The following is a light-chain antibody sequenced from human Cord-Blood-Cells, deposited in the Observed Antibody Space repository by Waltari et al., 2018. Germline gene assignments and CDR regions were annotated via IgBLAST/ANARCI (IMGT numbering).Light chain of an antibody. CDR3: QQRSNWYT. J-gene: IGKJ2*01. Sequence: EIVLTQSPATLSLSPGERATLPCRATQSVSSYLAWYQQKPGQAPRLLVDDASNRATGTPARFSGSVSGTDFTVTISRLEPADFAVYYCQQRSNWYTVGQGTKLEIK. CDR2: DAS. V-gene: IGKV3-11*01. CDR1: QSVSSY.